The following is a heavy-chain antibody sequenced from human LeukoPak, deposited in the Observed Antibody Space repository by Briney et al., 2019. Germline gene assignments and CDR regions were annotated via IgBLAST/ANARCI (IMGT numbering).Heavy chain of an antibody. V-gene: IGHV1-2*02. CDR2: INPNSGGT. Sequence: ASVKVSCTASGYTFTGYYMHGVRQAPGQGLEWMGWINPNSGGTNYAQKFQGRVTMTRDTSISTAYMELSRLRSDDTAVYYCASITMVRGASGAFDIWGQGTMVTVSS. J-gene: IGHJ3*02. CDR3: ASITMVRGASGAFDI. D-gene: IGHD3-10*01. CDR1: GYTFTGYY.